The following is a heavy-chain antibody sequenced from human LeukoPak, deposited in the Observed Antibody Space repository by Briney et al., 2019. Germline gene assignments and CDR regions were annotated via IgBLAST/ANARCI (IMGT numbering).Heavy chain of an antibody. CDR3: ARGLLYDSSGSLEGAFDI. V-gene: IGHV3-20*01. D-gene: IGHD3-22*01. J-gene: IGHJ3*02. CDR1: GFTFDDYG. Sequence: TGGSLRLSCAVSGFTFDDYGMSWVRQAPGKGLEWVSGINWNGGSTGYADSVKGRFTISRDNAKNSLYLQMNSLRAEDTALYHCARGLLYDSSGSLEGAFDIWGQGTMVTVSS. CDR2: INWNGGST.